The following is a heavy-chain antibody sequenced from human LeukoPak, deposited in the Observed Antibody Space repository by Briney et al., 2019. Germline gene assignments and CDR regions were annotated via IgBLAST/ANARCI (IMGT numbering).Heavy chain of an antibody. V-gene: IGHV4-59*01. CDR2: IYYSGST. CDR1: GGSISSYY. Sequence: PSETLSLTCTVSGGSISSYYWSWIRQPPGKGLEWIGYIYYSGSTNYNPSLKSRVTISVDTSKNQFSLKLSSVTAADTAVYYCARSASSPQYYDFWSGYYAFGYWGQRTLVTVSS. J-gene: IGHJ4*02. CDR3: ARSASSPQYYDFWSGYYAFGY. D-gene: IGHD3-3*01.